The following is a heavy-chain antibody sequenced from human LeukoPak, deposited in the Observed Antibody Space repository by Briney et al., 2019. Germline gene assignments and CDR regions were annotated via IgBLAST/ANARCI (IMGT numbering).Heavy chain of an antibody. CDR1: GYTFTGYY. D-gene: IGHD6-13*01. CDR2: INPNSGGT. J-gene: IGHJ4*02. Sequence: ASVKVSCKASGYTFTGYYMHWVRQAPGQGLEWMGWINPNSGGTNYAQKFQGRDTMTRDTSISTAYMELSRLRSDDTAVYYCARRPSIAAAGTFDYWGQGTLVTVSS. V-gene: IGHV1-2*02. CDR3: ARRPSIAAAGTFDY.